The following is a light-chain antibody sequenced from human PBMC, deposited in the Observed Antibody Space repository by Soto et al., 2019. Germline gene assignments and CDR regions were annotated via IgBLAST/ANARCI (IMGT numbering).Light chain of an antibody. CDR3: QQRNVWPPVT. J-gene: IGKJ5*01. Sequence: EIVMTHAPATLSVSPGERVTLSCTASQSVSSYLAWYQQKPGQAPRLLIYGAFNRATGIPARFSGSGSGTDFTLTISSLEPEDSAVYYCQQRNVWPPVTFGQGTRLEIK. CDR2: GAF. V-gene: IGKV3-11*01. CDR1: QSVSSY.